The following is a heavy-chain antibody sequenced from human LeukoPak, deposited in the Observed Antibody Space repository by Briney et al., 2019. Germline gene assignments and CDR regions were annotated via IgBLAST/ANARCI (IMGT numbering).Heavy chain of an antibody. V-gene: IGHV4-30-2*01. Sequence: PSETLSLTCAVSGGSISSGGYSWSWIRQPPGKGLEWIGYIYHSGSTYYNPSLKSRVTISVDRSKNQFSLKLSSVTAADTAVYYCARKGQGVASFDYWGQGTLVTVSS. D-gene: IGHD5-12*01. CDR1: GGSISSGGYS. CDR3: ARKGQGVASFDY. CDR2: IYHSGST. J-gene: IGHJ4*02.